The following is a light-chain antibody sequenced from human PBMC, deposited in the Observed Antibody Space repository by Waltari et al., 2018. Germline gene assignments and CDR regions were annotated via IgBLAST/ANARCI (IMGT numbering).Light chain of an antibody. CDR2: DVG. Sequence: QSALTQPASVSGSPGQSITISCTGTSSDVGGYNSVSWYQDHPGQAPKVIIYDVGNRPSGVSDRFSGSKSGNTASLTISGLQAEDEADYYCSSQSSNSVVLFGGGTKLTVL. CDR3: SSQSSNSVVL. V-gene: IGLV2-14*03. J-gene: IGLJ2*01. CDR1: SSDVGGYNS.